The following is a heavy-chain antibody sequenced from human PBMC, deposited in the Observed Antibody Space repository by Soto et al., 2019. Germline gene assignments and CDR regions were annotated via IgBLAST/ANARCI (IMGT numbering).Heavy chain of an antibody. CDR2: IYYSGST. CDR1: GGSISSRNHF. CDR3: ARLEPAAGVQQGGVFDF. Sequence: SETLSLTCTVSGGSISSRNHFWAWIRQPPGKGLEWIGSIYYSGSTYYNPSLKSRVTISVDTSENQFSLKLISVTAPDTAVYFCARLEPAAGVQQGGVFDFWGQGTLVTVSS. D-gene: IGHD6-13*01. V-gene: IGHV4-39*01. J-gene: IGHJ4*02.